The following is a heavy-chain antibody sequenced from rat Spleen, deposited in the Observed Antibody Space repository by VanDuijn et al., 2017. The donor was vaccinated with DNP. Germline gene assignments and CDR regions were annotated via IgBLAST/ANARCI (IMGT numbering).Heavy chain of an antibody. V-gene: IGHV5S23*01. CDR2: INTDGGST. Sequence: EVQLVESGGGLVQPGNSLKLSCAASGFTFSDYAMAWIRQAPGQGLEWMASINTDGGSTYYPDSVKGRFTISRDNAENTVYLQMESLRSEDTATYYCARQSAIYYYGYVPTFFDYWGQGVMVTVSS. J-gene: IGHJ2*01. CDR1: GFTFSDYA. D-gene: IGHD1-12*01. CDR3: ARQSAIYYYGYVPTFFDY.